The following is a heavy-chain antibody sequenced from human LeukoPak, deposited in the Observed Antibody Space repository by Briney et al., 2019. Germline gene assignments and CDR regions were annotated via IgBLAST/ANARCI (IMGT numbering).Heavy chain of an antibody. CDR1: GFTFRNYW. CDR2: IKQDGSDR. Sequence: GGSLRLSCAASGFTFRNYWMSWVRQAPGTGLEWVANIKQDGSDRNYVTSVRGRFTISRDNAEGSLFLQMNSLRAEDTAVYYCAKDRQRGGYDSSPVWGQGTTVTVSS. D-gene: IGHD3-22*01. CDR3: AKDRQRGGYDSSPV. J-gene: IGHJ6*02. V-gene: IGHV3-7*03.